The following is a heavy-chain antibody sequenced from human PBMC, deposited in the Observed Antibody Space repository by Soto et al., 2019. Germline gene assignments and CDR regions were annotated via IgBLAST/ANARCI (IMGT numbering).Heavy chain of an antibody. CDR1: GYPVTAYY. J-gene: IGHJ3*02. CDR3: AGGGGVGVAGSAAFDM. D-gene: IGHD3-3*01. Sequence: QLHLVQSGAVVKKPGASVTVSCSASGYPVTAYYMHWVRQAPGRGLEWMGGINPATGAAKYTQTFPGRVNMTRDQAKGTVFIEPGGPTSGGTAVFLRAGGGGVGVAGSAAFDMWGQGTLVTVSS. CDR2: INPATGAA. V-gene: IGHV1-2*02.